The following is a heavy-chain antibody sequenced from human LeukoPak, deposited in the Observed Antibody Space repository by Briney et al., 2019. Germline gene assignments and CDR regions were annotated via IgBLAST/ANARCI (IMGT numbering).Heavy chain of an antibody. D-gene: IGHD3-3*01. CDR3: ARDGGNQEYYDFWSGYSYYYYGMDV. V-gene: IGHV3-30-3*01. J-gene: IGHJ6*02. Sequence: QPGGSLRLSCAASGFTFSSYAMHWVRQAPGKGLEWVAVISYDGSNKYYADSVKGRFTISRDNSKNTLYLQMNSLRAEDTAVYYCARDGGNQEYYDFWSGYSYYYYGMDVWGQGTTVTVSS. CDR2: ISYDGSNK. CDR1: GFTFSSYA.